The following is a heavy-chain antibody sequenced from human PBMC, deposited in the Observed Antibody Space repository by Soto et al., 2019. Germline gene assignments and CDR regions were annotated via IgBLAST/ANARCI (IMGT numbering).Heavy chain of an antibody. Sequence: QAGGSLRLSCAASGFTFSSYGMHWVRQAPGKGLEWVAVISYDGSNKYYADSVKGRFTISRDNSKNTLYLQMNSLRAEDTAVYYCAKADTAMDPHLLYYGMDVWGQGTTVTVSS. D-gene: IGHD5-18*01. V-gene: IGHV3-30*18. J-gene: IGHJ6*02. CDR1: GFTFSSYG. CDR3: AKADTAMDPHLLYYGMDV. CDR2: ISYDGSNK.